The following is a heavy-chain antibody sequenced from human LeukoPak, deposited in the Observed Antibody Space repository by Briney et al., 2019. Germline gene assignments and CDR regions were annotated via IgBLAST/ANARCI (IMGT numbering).Heavy chain of an antibody. D-gene: IGHD5-12*01. CDR2: IKQDGSEK. Sequence: PGGSLRLSCAVSGFTVSSNYMSWVRQAPGKGLEWVANIKQDGSEKYYVDSVKGRFTISRDNAKNSLYLQMNSLRAEDTAVYYCAREYAVATIGGGGFDYWGQGTLVTVSS. CDR1: GFTVSSNY. CDR3: AREYAVATIGGGGFDY. V-gene: IGHV3-7*01. J-gene: IGHJ4*02.